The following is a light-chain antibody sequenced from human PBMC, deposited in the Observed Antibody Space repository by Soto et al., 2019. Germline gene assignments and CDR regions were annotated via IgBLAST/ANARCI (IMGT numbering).Light chain of an antibody. V-gene: IGKV3D-15*01. CDR2: GAS. CDR3: HQYDSWT. Sequence: IVMTQSPATLSVSPGERATLFCRASQSVSSNLAWYQQKPGQAPRLLIYGASSRATGIPDRFSGTGSETDFTLTISRLEPEDFAVYYCHQYDSWTFGQGTKVDIK. CDR1: QSVSSN. J-gene: IGKJ1*01.